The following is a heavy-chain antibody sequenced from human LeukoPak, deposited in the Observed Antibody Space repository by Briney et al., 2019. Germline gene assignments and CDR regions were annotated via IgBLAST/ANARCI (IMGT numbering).Heavy chain of an antibody. CDR3: ARDASALY. CDR1: GFTFSSYW. Sequence: GGSLRLSCAASGFTFSSYWMSWVRQAPGKGLEWVANIKQDGSEKYYVDSVKGRFTISRDNARDSLYLQMNSLRDDDTSVYFCARDASALYWGRGTLVTVSS. D-gene: IGHD6-19*01. V-gene: IGHV3-7*01. CDR2: IKQDGSEK. J-gene: IGHJ4*02.